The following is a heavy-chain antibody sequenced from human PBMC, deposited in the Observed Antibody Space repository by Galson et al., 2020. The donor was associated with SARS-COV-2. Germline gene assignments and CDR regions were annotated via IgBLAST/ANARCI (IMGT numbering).Heavy chain of an antibody. J-gene: IGHJ4*02. Sequence: QLGESLKISCAASGFTFSIYAMHWVRQAPGKGLEWVAVISYDGSNKYYADSVKGRFTISRDNTKNTLYLQMNSLRAEDTAVYYCAREIERVAVAGTADGPNDSPDYWGQGTLVTVSS. CDR2: ISYDGSNK. D-gene: IGHD6-19*01. V-gene: IGHV3-30*04. CDR1: GFTFSIYA. CDR3: AREIERVAVAGTADGPNDSPDY.